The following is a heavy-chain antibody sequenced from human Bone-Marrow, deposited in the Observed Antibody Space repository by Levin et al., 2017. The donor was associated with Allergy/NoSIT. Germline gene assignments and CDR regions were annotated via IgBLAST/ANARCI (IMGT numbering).Heavy chain of an antibody. CDR3: ARGRAAAAAGSNWLDS. CDR1: GFTFSDFY. D-gene: IGHD6-13*01. CDR2: ISASTTYT. Sequence: KHGESLKISCAASGFTFSDFYMGWVRQTPGRGLEWISYISASTTYTLYADSVKDRFSISRDNVNNELHLQMNSLRVDDTAVYYCARGRAAAAAGSNWLDSWGQGTLVSVSS. V-gene: IGHV3-11*05. J-gene: IGHJ5*01.